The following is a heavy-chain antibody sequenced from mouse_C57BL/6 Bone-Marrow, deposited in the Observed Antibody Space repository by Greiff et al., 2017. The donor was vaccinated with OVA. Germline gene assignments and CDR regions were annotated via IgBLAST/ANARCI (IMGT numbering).Heavy chain of an antibody. J-gene: IGHJ4*01. V-gene: IGHV1-58*01. D-gene: IGHD4-1*01. CDR1: GYTFTSYG. CDR2: IYIGNGDT. CDR3: ARDETGRGDY. Sequence: EVQLQQSGAELVRPGSSVKMSCKTSGYTFTSYGINWVKQRPGQGLEWIGYIYIGNGDTEYNEKFKGKATLTSDTSSSTAYMQLSSLTAEDSEIYFCARDETGRGDYWGQGTSVTVSS.